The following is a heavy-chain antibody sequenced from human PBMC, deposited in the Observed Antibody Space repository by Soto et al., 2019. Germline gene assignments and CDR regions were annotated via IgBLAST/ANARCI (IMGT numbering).Heavy chain of an antibody. J-gene: IGHJ5*01. CDR1: GFTFSRYW. CDR2: IKYDGIEK. V-gene: IGHV3-7*01. Sequence: EVQLVESGGGLVQPGGSLRLSCAASGFTFSRYWMTWVRQAPGKGLEWVANIKYDGIEKYSLDSVRGRFTISRDNARNSLFLQMNSLRAEDTAVYYCAREEVDASGVSWFDSWGQGTLVTVSS. CDR3: AREEVDASGVSWFDS.